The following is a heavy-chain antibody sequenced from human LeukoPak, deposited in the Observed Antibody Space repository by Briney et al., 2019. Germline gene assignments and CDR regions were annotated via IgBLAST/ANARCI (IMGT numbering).Heavy chain of an antibody. V-gene: IGHV1-18*01. J-gene: IGHJ4*02. CDR2: ISAYNGNT. CDR1: GYTFTSYG. Sequence: ASVKVSCKASGYTFTSYGISWVRQAPGQGLEWMGWISAYNGNTNYAQKLQGRVTMTTDTSTSTAYMELRSLRSDDTAVYYCASEPGGDSSSLAFDYWGQGTLVTVS. D-gene: IGHD6-13*01. CDR3: ASEPGGDSSSLAFDY.